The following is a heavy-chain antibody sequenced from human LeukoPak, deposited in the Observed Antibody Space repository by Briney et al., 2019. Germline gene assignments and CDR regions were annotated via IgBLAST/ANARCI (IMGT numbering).Heavy chain of an antibody. Sequence: ASVKVSCKASGGTFTSYDINWVRQATGQGLEWMGWMNPNSGNTGYAQKFQGRVTITRNTSISTAYMELSSLRSEDTAVYYCARGGYYDFWSGYYPYYYYYYYMDVWGKGTTVTVSS. J-gene: IGHJ6*03. CDR3: ARGGYYDFWSGYYPYYYYYYYMDV. CDR2: MNPNSGNT. V-gene: IGHV1-8*03. CDR1: GGTFTSYD. D-gene: IGHD3-3*01.